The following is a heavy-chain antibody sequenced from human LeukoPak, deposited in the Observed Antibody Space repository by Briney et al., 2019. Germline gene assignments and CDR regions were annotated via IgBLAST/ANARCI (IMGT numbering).Heavy chain of an antibody. V-gene: IGHV3-13*01. CDR2: IGTTGDT. CDR3: ARDLSSIAARGPFGY. J-gene: IGHJ4*02. D-gene: IGHD6-6*01. Sequence: GGSLRLSCAASGFTFSRYDMHWVRQGAGKGLEWVSGIGTTGDTHYPDSVKGRFTISRENAKDSLYLQMNSLRAGDTAVYYCARDLSSIAARGPFGYWGQGTLVTVSS. CDR1: GFTFSRYD.